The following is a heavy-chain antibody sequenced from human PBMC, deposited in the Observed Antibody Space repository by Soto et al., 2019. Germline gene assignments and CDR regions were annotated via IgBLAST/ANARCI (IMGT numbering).Heavy chain of an antibody. V-gene: IGHV3-23*01. CDR2: ISGSGGST. D-gene: IGHD3-16*02. J-gene: IGHJ4*02. Sequence: GGSLRLSCAASGFTFSSYAMSWVRQAPGKGLEWVSAISGSGGSTYYADSVKGRFTISRDNPKNTLYLQMNSLRAEDTAVYYCARAERWWFGGVIAHDYWGQGTLVKVSS. CDR1: GFTFSSYA. CDR3: ARAERWWFGGVIAHDY.